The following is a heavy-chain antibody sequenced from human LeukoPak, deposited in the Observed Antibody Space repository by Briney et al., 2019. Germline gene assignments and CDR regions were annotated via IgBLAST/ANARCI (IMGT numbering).Heavy chain of an antibody. CDR1: GGSISSSSYY. V-gene: IGHV4-39*07. Sequence: PAETLSLTGTVSGGSISSSSYYWSWIRQPPGKGLEWIGEINHSGSTNYNPSLKSRVTISVDTSKNQFSLKLSSVTAADTAVYYCARDLSSSWPPGYDYWGQGTLVTVSS. CDR2: INHSGST. J-gene: IGHJ4*02. D-gene: IGHD6-13*01. CDR3: ARDLSSSWPPGYDY.